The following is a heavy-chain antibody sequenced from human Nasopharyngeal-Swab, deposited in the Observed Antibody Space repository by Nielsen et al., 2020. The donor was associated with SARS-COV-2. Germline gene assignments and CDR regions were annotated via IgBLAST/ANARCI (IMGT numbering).Heavy chain of an antibody. CDR2: IYYSGST. V-gene: IGHV4-31*03. CDR3: ARVLTRNLVVALVLDAFDI. Sequence: SETLSLTCTVSGRSITSGGYYWSWIRQHPGKGLEWIGYIYYSGSTYYNSSPKSRVTISVDTSKNQFSLKLSSVTAADTAVYYCARVLTRNLVVALVLDAFDIWGQGTMVTVSS. CDR1: GRSITSGGYY. J-gene: IGHJ3*02. D-gene: IGHD2-15*01.